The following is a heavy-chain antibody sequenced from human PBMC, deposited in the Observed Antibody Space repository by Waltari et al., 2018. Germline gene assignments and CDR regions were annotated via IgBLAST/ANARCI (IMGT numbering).Heavy chain of an antibody. D-gene: IGHD5-18*01. Sequence: QVQLQESGPGLVKPSETLSLTCTVSGGSISRHYWSWIRQPPGKGLEWIGYIYYSGSTNYNPSRKSRVTRSVDTSKNQCARKLSSVTAADTAVYYGARGTRRRETARGRDYGGQGTRVTVSS. V-gene: IGHV4-59*11. J-gene: IGHJ4*02. CDR3: ARGTRRRETARGRDY. CDR2: IYYSGST. CDR1: GGSISRHY.